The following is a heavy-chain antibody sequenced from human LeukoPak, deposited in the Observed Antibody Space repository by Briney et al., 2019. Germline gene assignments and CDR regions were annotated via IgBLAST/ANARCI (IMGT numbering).Heavy chain of an antibody. CDR3: AGGAPFDY. CDR2: IYYSGST. V-gene: IGHV4-61*01. Sequence: SETLSLICTVSGGSISSGSYYWSWIRKPPGKGLEWIGYIYYSGSTNYNPSLKSRVTISVDTSKNQFSLKLSSVTAADTAVYYCAGGAPFDYWGQGTLVTVSS. CDR1: GGSISSGSYY. J-gene: IGHJ4*02.